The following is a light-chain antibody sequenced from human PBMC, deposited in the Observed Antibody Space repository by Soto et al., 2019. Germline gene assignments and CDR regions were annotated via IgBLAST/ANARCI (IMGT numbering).Light chain of an antibody. J-gene: IGKJ4*01. Sequence: ESVLTRAPGTLSLSPGERVTLSCRASQSISNNHLAWYQQKPGQAPRLLIHGTSNRATGIPDRFSGSGSGTDFTLTFSRLEPEDFAVYYCEYYGTSITFGGGTKV. V-gene: IGKV3-20*01. CDR2: GTS. CDR3: EYYGTSIT. CDR1: QSISNNH.